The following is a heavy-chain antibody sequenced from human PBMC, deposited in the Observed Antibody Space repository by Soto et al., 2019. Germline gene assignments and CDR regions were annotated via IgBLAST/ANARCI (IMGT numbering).Heavy chain of an antibody. J-gene: IGHJ4*02. CDR1: GYTFTSYG. CDR3: ARSGGGYSYGFFDY. V-gene: IGHV1-18*04. Sequence: ASVKVSCKASGYTFTSYGISWVRQAPGRGLEWMGWISAYNGNTNYAQKLQGRVTMTTDTSTSTAYMELRSLGSEDTAVYYCARSGGGYSYGFFDYWGQGTLVTVSS. CDR2: ISAYNGNT. D-gene: IGHD5-18*01.